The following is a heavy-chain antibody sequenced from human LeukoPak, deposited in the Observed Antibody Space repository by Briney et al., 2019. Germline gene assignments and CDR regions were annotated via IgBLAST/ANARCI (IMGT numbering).Heavy chain of an antibody. CDR2: IKQDGSET. CDR3: ARDYQPLLYYMDV. V-gene: IGHV3-7*01. J-gene: IGHJ6*03. D-gene: IGHD2-2*01. CDR1: GFSLGDYW. Sequence: PGGSLRLSCAASGFSLGDYWMNWVRQAPGKGLEWLATIKQDGSETHYVDSMKGRLSISRDNAKHSLYLQINGLRAEDTAVYYCARDYQPLLYYMDVWGKGTTVTVSS.